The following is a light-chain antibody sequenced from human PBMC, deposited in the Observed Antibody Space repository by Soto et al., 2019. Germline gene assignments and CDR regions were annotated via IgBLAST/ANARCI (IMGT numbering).Light chain of an antibody. J-gene: IGKJ5*01. CDR2: DVS. CDR3: QQYNNWPFS. CDR1: QGVTTN. V-gene: IGKV3-15*01. Sequence: EIVMTQSPSTLWASPGERATLSCGAGQGVTTNFAWYQQKSGQSPRLLIYDVSIRATGVPARFSGTTYETDFTLTISGLQSEDSAVYFCQQYNNWPFSFGQGTRLEIK.